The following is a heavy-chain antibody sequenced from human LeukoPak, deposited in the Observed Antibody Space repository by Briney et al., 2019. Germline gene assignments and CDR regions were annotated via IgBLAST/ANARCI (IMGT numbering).Heavy chain of an antibody. CDR2: ISAYNGNT. CDR1: GYTFTSYG. J-gene: IGHJ5*02. D-gene: IGHD3-22*01. CDR3: ARVPGYYYDSSGYHDP. Sequence: GASVKVSCKASGYTFTSYGISWVRQAPGQGLEWMGWISAYNGNTNYAQKLQGRVTMTTDTSTSTAYMELRSLRSDDTVVYYCARVPGYYYDSSGYHDPWGQGTLVTVSS. V-gene: IGHV1-18*01.